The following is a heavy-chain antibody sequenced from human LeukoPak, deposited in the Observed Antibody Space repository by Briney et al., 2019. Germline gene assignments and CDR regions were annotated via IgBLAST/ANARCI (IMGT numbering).Heavy chain of an antibody. J-gene: IGHJ4*02. CDR3: ARDVRGELALQPDY. Sequence: SVKVSCKASGYTFTSYGINWVRQAPGQGLEWMGWISTYNGNTNYGQKLQGRVTLTTDTSTSTAYMELRSLRSDDTAVFYCARDVRGELALQPDYWGQGTLVTISS. V-gene: IGHV1-18*01. CDR2: ISTYNGNT. D-gene: IGHD1-26*01. CDR1: GYTFTSYG.